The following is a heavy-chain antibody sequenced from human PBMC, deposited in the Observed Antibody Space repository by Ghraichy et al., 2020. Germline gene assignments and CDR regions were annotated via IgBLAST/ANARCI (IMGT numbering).Heavy chain of an antibody. Sequence: ASVKVSCKASGYTLTSYDINWVRQATGQGLEWMGWMNPNSGNTGYAQKFQGRVTMTRNTSISTAYMELSSLRSEDTAVYYCARCSSSTITGANDYWGQGTLVTVSS. CDR1: GYTLTSYD. CDR3: ARCSSSTITGANDY. V-gene: IGHV1-8*01. J-gene: IGHJ4*02. D-gene: IGHD6-13*01. CDR2: MNPNSGNT.